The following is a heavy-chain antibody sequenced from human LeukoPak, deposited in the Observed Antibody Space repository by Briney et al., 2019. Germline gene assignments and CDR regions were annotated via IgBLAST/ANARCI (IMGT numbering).Heavy chain of an antibody. D-gene: IGHD3-22*01. CDR3: ARDHVGSGYYYFDS. Sequence: PGGSLRISCAASGFTFADYGMSWVRQAPGKGLEWVSGITGNGGSVSYADAMKGRFTVSRDNAMNSLYLQMNSLRDEDTALYYCARDHVGSGYYYFDSWGQGTLVIVSS. J-gene: IGHJ4*02. V-gene: IGHV3-20*04. CDR2: ITGNGGSV. CDR1: GFTFADYG.